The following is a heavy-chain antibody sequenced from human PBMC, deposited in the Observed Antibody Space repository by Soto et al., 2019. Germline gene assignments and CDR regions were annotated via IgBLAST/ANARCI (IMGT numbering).Heavy chain of an antibody. CDR3: AKDAYYYYYYGMDV. J-gene: IGHJ6*02. CDR2: ISWNSGSI. V-gene: IGHV3-9*01. CDR1: GFTFDDYA. Sequence: ESGGGLVQPGRSLRLSCAASGFTFDDYAMHWVRQAPGKGLEWVSGISWNSGSIGYADSVKGRFTISRDNAKNSLYLQMNSLRAEDTALYYCAKDAYYYYYYGMDVWGQGTTVTVSS. D-gene: IGHD2-21*01.